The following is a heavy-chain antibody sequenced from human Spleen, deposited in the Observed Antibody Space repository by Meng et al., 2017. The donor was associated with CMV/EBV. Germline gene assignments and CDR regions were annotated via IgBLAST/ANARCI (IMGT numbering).Heavy chain of an antibody. CDR2: AHYSGNT. CDR3: GRVVIGDGSLAFDF. V-gene: IGHV4-59*01. CDR1: GPSISNYY. D-gene: IGHD2-15*01. Sequence: SETLSLTCTVSGPSISNYYWSWIRQPPGKGLEWIGYAHYSGNTNHNPSLKSRVTISVDTSKKQFSLKLRTVTAADTAVYYCGRVVIGDGSLAFDFWGQGTLVTVSS. J-gene: IGHJ4*02.